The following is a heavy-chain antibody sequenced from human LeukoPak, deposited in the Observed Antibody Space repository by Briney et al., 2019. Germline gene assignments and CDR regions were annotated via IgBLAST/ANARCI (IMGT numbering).Heavy chain of an antibody. J-gene: IGHJ4*02. CDR2: INPNSGGT. CDR3: ARDLKTRPIVVVPAALGY. Sequence: ASVKVSCKASGYTFTAYHIHWVRQAPGQGLEWMGWINPNSGGTNYAQKFQGRVTMTRDTSISTAYMELSRLRSDDTAVYYCARDLKTRPIVVVPAALGYWGQGTLVTVSS. V-gene: IGHV1-2*02. CDR1: GYTFTAYH. D-gene: IGHD2-2*01.